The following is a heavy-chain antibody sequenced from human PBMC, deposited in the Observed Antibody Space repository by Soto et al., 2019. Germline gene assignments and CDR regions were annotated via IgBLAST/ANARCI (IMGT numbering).Heavy chain of an antibody. V-gene: IGHV3-30-3*01. CDR2: ISSDASNK. D-gene: IGHD2-15*01. Sequence: QVQLVESGGGVVQPGRSPRLSCGASGFIFSNYAMYWVRQAPGKGLEWVAVISSDASNKYYTDSVKGRFTISRDNSKNTLYLHMNRVRGEDTAMYYCARVPGYCGGSSCYGDYYYGMDVWGQGTTVTVSS. CDR1: GFIFSNYA. J-gene: IGHJ6*02. CDR3: ARVPGYCGGSSCYGDYYYGMDV.